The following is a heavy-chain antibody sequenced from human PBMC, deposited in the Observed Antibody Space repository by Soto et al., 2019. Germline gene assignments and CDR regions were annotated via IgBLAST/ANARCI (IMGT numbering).Heavy chain of an antibody. CDR3: AREAGLDCTNGVCFDWFDP. D-gene: IGHD2-8*01. J-gene: IGHJ5*02. Sequence: PSETLSLTCTVSGGSISSGGYYWSWIRQHPGKGLEWIGYIYYSGSTYYNPSLKSRVTISVDTSKNQFSLKLSSVTAADTAVYYCAREAGLDCTNGVCFDWFDPWGQGTLVTVSS. V-gene: IGHV4-31*03. CDR2: IYYSGST. CDR1: GGSISSGGYY.